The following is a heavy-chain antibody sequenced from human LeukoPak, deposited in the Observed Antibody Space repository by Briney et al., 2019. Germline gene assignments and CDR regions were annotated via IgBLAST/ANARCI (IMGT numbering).Heavy chain of an antibody. J-gene: IGHJ6*03. Sequence: AGGSLRLSCAASGVTFSRYSMNWVRQAPGKGLEWVASISSSSTFIYSADSVKGGFTLSRATAKNSLFLHLNSLRAEDTAIYYCARDYFDSSDYPQTYYYYYMDVSGKGTPVTVSS. D-gene: IGHD3-22*01. CDR1: GVTFSRYS. V-gene: IGHV3-21*01. CDR3: ARDYFDSSDYPQTYYYYYMDV. CDR2: ISSSSTFI.